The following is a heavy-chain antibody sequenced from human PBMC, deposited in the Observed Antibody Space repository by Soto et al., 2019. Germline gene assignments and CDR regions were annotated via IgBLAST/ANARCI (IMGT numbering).Heavy chain of an antibody. CDR3: ARSVFP. CDR2: IYYIGST. Sequence: SSETMSLTCTVAGGSLISGCYYWNWIRQHPGKGLEWIGYIYYIGSTYYNPSLKSRVTISLDTSKNQFSLKLSSVTAADTAVYYCARSVFPWGQGTLVTVSS. J-gene: IGHJ5*02. CDR1: GGSLISGCYY. V-gene: IGHV4-31*03.